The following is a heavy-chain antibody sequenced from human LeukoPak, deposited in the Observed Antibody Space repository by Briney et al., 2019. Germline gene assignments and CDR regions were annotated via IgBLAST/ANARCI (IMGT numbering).Heavy chain of an antibody. CDR3: ARDQARTTTWYLYMNY. D-gene: IGHD3/OR15-3a*01. V-gene: IGHV1-2*06. Sequence: GASVKVSCKASGYTFTGYYIHWVRQAPGQGLEWMGRLDPNSGGTNSAQKFQARVTMTRDTSITTAYMELSRLRSDDTAVYYCARDQARTTTWYLYMNYWGQGTLVTVSS. J-gene: IGHJ4*02. CDR1: GYTFTGYY. CDR2: LDPNSGGT.